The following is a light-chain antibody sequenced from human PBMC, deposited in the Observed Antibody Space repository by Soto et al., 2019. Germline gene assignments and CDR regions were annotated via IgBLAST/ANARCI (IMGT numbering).Light chain of an antibody. J-gene: IGLJ2*01. CDR3: YAAADNTLGI. CDR1: LLAKKY. V-gene: IGLV3-27*01. Sequence: SYELTQPSSVSVSPGQTARITCSGDLLAKKYVRWFQQKPGQAPVVVIYKDTERPTGIPDRFSGSTSGTTVTLTISGAHLYDEAYYYWYAAADNTLGIFGGGTKLTVL. CDR2: KDT.